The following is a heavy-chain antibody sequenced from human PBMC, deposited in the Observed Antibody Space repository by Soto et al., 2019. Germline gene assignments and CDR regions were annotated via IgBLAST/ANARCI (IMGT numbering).Heavy chain of an antibody. CDR3: ARRGSGSYYDY. CDR1: GFTFSSYA. D-gene: IGHD1-26*01. CDR2: ISGSGGST. J-gene: IGHJ4*02. Sequence: EVQVLESGGGVVQPGGSLRLSCAASGFTFSSYAMRWVRQAPGKGLEWVSAISGSGGSTYYADSVKGRFTISRDNSKNTLYLQMNSLRAEDTAVYYCARRGSGSYYDYWGQGTLVTVSS. V-gene: IGHV3-23*01.